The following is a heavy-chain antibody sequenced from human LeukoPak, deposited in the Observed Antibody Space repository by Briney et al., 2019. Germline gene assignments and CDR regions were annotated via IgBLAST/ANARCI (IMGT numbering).Heavy chain of an antibody. J-gene: IGHJ4*02. D-gene: IGHD1-26*01. CDR1: GFTFSSYE. Sequence: PGGSLRLSCAASGFTFSSYEMNWVRQAPGKGLEWVSYISSSGSTIYYADSVKGRFTISRDNAKNSLYLQMNSLRAEDTAVYYCARGWWELLVDYWGQGTLVTVSS. V-gene: IGHV3-48*03. CDR3: ARGWWELLVDY. CDR2: ISSSGSTI.